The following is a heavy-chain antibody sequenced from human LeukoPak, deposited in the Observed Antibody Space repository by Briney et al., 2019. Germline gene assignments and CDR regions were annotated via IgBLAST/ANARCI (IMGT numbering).Heavy chain of an antibody. V-gene: IGHV3-20*04. Sequence: GGSLRLSCAASGFKFDDYGMSWVRQAPGKGLEWVSGISWNGGNTGYADSVKGRLTISRDNAKNSLFLQVNSLRADDTAFYYCAREGIYCVNGVCYLDYWGQGTLVTVSS. CDR2: ISWNGGNT. D-gene: IGHD2-8*01. CDR3: AREGIYCVNGVCYLDY. CDR1: GFKFDDYG. J-gene: IGHJ4*02.